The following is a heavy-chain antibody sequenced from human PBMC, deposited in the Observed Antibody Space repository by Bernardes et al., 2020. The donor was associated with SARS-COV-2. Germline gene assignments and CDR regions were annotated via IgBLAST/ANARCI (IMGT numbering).Heavy chain of an antibody. J-gene: IGHJ5*02. V-gene: IGHV1-24*01. Sequence: ASVKVSCKVSGYTLTELSMHWVRQAPGQGLEWMGGFDPEDGETIYAQKFQGRVTMTEDTSTDTAYMELSSLRSEDTAVYYCATNLGYPYRFDPWGQGTLVTVSS. CDR3: ATNLGYPYRFDP. D-gene: IGHD2-15*01. CDR1: GYTLTELS. CDR2: FDPEDGET.